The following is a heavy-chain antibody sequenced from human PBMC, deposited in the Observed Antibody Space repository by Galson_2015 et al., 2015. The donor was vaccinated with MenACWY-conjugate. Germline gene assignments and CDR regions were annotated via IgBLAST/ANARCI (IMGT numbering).Heavy chain of an antibody. J-gene: IGHJ3*02. CDR3: AKDRAGSWYSAEQDAFDI. D-gene: IGHD6-13*01. Sequence: SLRLSCAASGFTFSSFGMHWVRQAPGKGLEWLAVISYDESDTYYADTVKGRFTISRDNSENTLYLQMNSLRVEDTAVYYCAKDRAGSWYSAEQDAFDIWGQGTMVTVSS. CDR2: ISYDESDT. V-gene: IGHV3-30*18. CDR1: GFTFSSFG.